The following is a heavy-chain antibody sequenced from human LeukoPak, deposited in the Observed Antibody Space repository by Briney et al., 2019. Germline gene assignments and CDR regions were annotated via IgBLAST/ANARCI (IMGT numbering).Heavy chain of an antibody. CDR1: GFTVSSNY. Sequence: HPGGSLRLSCAASGFTVSSNYMNWVRQAPGKGLEWVSMIYPNGNTFYTDSVKGRFTISRDNSKNTLDLQMNSLRAEDTAVYYCARRGHGYGSPFDYWGQGTLVTVSS. V-gene: IGHV3-66*04. CDR3: ARRGHGYGSPFDY. CDR2: IYPNGNT. J-gene: IGHJ4*02. D-gene: IGHD5-18*01.